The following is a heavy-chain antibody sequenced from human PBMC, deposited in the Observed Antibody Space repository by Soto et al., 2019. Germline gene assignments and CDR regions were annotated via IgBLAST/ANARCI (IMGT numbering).Heavy chain of an antibody. Sequence: PGGSLRLSCEASGFTLSNYALSWVRQAPGKGLEWVSASSDDGGTTYYADSVKGRFTISRDNSKNTLYLQMNSLRAEDTAAYYCAKDRSSGTPDAFDIWGQGTMVTVSS. D-gene: IGHD3-10*01. J-gene: IGHJ3*02. CDR2: SSDDGGTT. V-gene: IGHV3-23*01. CDR3: AKDRSSGTPDAFDI. CDR1: GFTLSNYA.